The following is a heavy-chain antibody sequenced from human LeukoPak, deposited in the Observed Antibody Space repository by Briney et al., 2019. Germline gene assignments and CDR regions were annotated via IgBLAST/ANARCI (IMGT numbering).Heavy chain of an antibody. CDR2: IYYSGST. CDR1: GGSISSSSYY. V-gene: IGHV4-39*01. J-gene: IGHJ4*02. Sequence: SETLSLTCTVSGGSISSSSYYWGWIRQPPGKGLEWIGSIYYSGSTYYNPSLKSRVTISVDTSKNQFSLKLSSVTAADTAVYYCARLGGSSWYDPAAFYYFDYWGQGTLVTVSS. CDR3: ARLGGSSWYDPAAFYYFDY. D-gene: IGHD6-13*01.